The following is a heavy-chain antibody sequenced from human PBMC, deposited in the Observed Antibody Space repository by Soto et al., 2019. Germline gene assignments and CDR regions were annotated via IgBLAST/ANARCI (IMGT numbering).Heavy chain of an antibody. D-gene: IGHD3-10*01. CDR1: DDSSSSYK. V-gene: IGHV4-59*08. CDR2: IDSNGGT. CDR3: VRQGFGRLHGLVDV. Sequence: QVQLQESGPGLVKPSETLSLTCTVSDDSSSSYKWSWIRQPPGRRLEWIGYIDSNGGTSYNPSLQSRVTISIDTSTKQFSLKLSSVTAAGTAVYYCVRQGFGRLHGLVDVWGQGTTVTVSS. J-gene: IGHJ6*02.